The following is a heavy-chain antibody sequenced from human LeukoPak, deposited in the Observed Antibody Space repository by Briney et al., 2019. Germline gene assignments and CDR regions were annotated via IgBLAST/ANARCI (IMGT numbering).Heavy chain of an antibody. V-gene: IGHV1-2*02. CDR3: ASSVGYNKAGYYYYLDF. D-gene: IGHD5-24*01. Sequence: ASVKVSCKASGYTLTGSYMHWVRQAPGQGLEWMGWINPNTGGTNYAQKFQGRVTMTWDTSISTAYMELSSLRSDDTAVYYCASSVGYNKAGYYYYLDFWGKGITVTVSS. CDR1: GYTLTGSY. J-gene: IGHJ6*03. CDR2: INPNTGGT.